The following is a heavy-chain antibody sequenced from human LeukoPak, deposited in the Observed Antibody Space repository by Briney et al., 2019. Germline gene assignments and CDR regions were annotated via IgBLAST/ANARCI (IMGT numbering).Heavy chain of an antibody. CDR1: GFTFNSYA. D-gene: IGHD6-6*01. CDR2: ISYDGSNK. J-gene: IGHJ3*02. CDR3: AKDRSIAARRDAFDI. V-gene: IGHV3-30-3*01. Sequence: GRSLRLSCAASGFTFNSYAMHWVRQAPGEGLEWVAVISYDGSNKYYADSVKGRFTISRDNSKNTLYLQMNSLRAEDTAVYYCAKDRSIAARRDAFDIWGQGTMVTVSS.